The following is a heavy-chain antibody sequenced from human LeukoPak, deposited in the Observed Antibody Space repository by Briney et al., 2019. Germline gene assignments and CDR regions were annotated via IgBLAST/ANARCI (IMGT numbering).Heavy chain of an antibody. V-gene: IGHV4-34*01. CDR2: INHSGST. CDR1: GGSFSGYY. J-gene: IGHJ5*02. Sequence: SETLSLTCAVYGGSFSGYYWSWIRQPPGKGLEWIGEINHSGSTNYNPSLKSRVTISVDTSKNQFSLKLSSVTAADTAVYYCARGAILRYFDWTTRGWFDPWGQGTLVTVSS. CDR3: ARGAILRYFDWTTRGWFDP. D-gene: IGHD3-9*01.